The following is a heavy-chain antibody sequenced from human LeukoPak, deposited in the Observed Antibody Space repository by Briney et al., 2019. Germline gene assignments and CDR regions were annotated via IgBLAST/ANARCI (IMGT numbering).Heavy chain of an antibody. CDR2: IWYDGSNK. CDR3: ARVGYCSSTSCPFDY. D-gene: IGHD2-2*03. V-gene: IGHV3-33*01. CDR1: GFTFSSYG. J-gene: IGHJ4*02. Sequence: GRSLRLSCAASGFTFSSYGMHWVRQAPGKGLEWVAVIWYDGSNKYYADSVKGRFTISRDNPKNTLYLQMNSLRAEDTAVYCCARVGYCSSTSCPFDYWGQGTLVTVSS.